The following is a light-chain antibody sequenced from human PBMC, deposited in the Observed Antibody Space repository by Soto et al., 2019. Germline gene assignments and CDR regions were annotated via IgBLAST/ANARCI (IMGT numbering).Light chain of an antibody. V-gene: IGKV3-15*01. CDR3: QQYNDWPLT. CDR1: QSVRSN. Sequence: THAPVIITGSPTGMSTFSWRASQSVRSNLAWYQQKPGQAPSLLIYGAFTRATGIPTRFSGTGSGTEFTLTISSLQSEDFALYYCQQYNDWPLTFGQGTKVDIK. CDR2: GAF. J-gene: IGKJ1*01.